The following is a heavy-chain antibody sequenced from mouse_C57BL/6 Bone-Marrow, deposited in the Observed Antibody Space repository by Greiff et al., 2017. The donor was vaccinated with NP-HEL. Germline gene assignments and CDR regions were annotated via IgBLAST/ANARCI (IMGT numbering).Heavy chain of an antibody. J-gene: IGHJ3*01. CDR2: IDPANGNT. D-gene: IGHD2-4*01. Sequence: EVKLQESVAELVRPGASVKLSCTASGFNIKNTYMHWVKQRPEQGLEWIGRIDPANGNTKYAPKFQGKATITADTSSNTAYLQLSSLTSEDTAIYYCARRDYYDYAWFAYWGQGTLVTVSA. V-gene: IGHV14-3*01. CDR1: GFNIKNTY. CDR3: ARRDYYDYAWFAY.